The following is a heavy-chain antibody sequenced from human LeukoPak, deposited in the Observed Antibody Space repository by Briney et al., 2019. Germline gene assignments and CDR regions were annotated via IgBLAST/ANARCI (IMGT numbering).Heavy chain of an antibody. J-gene: IGHJ4*02. CDR2: KKQDGSEK. V-gene: IGHV3-7*04. CDR3: ARVRTITGTTNSPPGAY. CDR1: GYSLSSYW. Sequence: GGSLRLSCAAYGYSLSSYWMSWGRQARGKGLEWVANKKQDGSEKYYVDSVTCRFTISRDNAKNSLYLQMNSLRAEDTAVYYCARVRTITGTTNSPPGAYWGQGTLVTVSS. D-gene: IGHD1-7*01.